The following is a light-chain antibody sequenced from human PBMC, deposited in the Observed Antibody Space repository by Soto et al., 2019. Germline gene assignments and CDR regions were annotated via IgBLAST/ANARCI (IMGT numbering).Light chain of an antibody. CDR2: GAS. V-gene: IGKV3D-20*02. Sequence: EIVLTQSPATLSLSPGERATLSCRASQSVSSSYLAWYQQRPGQAPRLLIYGASTRAAGIPDRFSGSGSGTDFTLTITRLEPEDFAVYYCQQRSNWPWTFGQGTKWIS. J-gene: IGKJ1*01. CDR3: QQRSNWPWT. CDR1: QSVSSSY.